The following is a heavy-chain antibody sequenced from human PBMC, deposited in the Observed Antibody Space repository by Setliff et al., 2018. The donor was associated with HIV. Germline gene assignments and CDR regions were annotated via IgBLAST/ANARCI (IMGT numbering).Heavy chain of an antibody. CDR2: INTHSGYT. Sequence: GASVKVSCKASGYTFNNYGISWVRQAPGQGLEWMGWINTHSGYTNYAQNVQGRVTVTMDTSTSTAYMELRSLKSDDTAVYYCARGPDVTPGAFDIWGQGTMVTVSS. CDR1: GYTFNNYG. CDR3: ARGPDVTPGAFDI. D-gene: IGHD2-21*02. V-gene: IGHV1-18*01. J-gene: IGHJ3*02.